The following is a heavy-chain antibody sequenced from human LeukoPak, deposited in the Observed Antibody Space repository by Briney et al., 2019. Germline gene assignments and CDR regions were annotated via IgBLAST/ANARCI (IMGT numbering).Heavy chain of an antibody. D-gene: IGHD2-15*01. CDR3: ARGKGCSGAYCYSGFDY. J-gene: IGHJ4*02. CDR2: IYYNGDT. Sequence: SETQSLTCTVSGGSVSTYYWTWIRQPPGKGLEWIANIYYNGDTYFNPSLKSRVTISVDTSKNRFSLNLTSLTAADTAIYYCARGKGCSGAYCYSGFDYWGQGTLVTVSS. CDR1: GGSVSTYY. V-gene: IGHV4-59*02.